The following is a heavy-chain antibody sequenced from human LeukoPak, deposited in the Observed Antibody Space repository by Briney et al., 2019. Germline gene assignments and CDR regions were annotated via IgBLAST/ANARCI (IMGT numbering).Heavy chain of an antibody. J-gene: IGHJ4*02. CDR1: GFTFSDYY. CDR3: ARGGGIMITFGGVIVPTYFDY. D-gene: IGHD3-16*02. Sequence: PGGSLRLSCAASGFTFSDYYMSWIRQAPGKGLEWVSYISSSGSTIYYADSVKGRFTISRDNAKNSLYLQMNSLRAEDTAVYYCARGGGIMITFGGVIVPTYFDYWGQGTLVTVSS. V-gene: IGHV3-11*04. CDR2: ISSSGSTI.